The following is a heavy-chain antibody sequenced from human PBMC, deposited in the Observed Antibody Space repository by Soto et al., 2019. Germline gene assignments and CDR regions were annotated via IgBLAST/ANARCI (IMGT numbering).Heavy chain of an antibody. J-gene: IGHJ4*02. CDR1: GFTFSSYS. CDR2: ISSSSSTI. Sequence: GGSLRLSCAASGFTFSSYSMNWVRQAPGKGLEWVSYISSSSSTIYYADSVKGRFTISRDNAKNSLYLQMNSLRAEDTAVYYCAFYYYGSGSYYYYFDYWGQGTLVTVSS. V-gene: IGHV3-48*01. CDR3: AFYYYGSGSYYYYFDY. D-gene: IGHD3-10*01.